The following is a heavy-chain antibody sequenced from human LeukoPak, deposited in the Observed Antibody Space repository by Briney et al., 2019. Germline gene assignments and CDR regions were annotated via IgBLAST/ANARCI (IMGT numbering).Heavy chain of an antibody. D-gene: IGHD2-2*02. J-gene: IGHJ3*02. CDR3: ARGTYTMTTDAFDI. V-gene: IGHV4-59*12. Sequence: PSETLSLTCTVSGGSISSYYWSWLRQPPGKGLEWIGYIYYSGYTNYNPSLKSRVTISVDTSKNQFSLKMRSVTAADTAVYYCARGTYTMTTDAFDIWGQGTMVTVSS. CDR1: GGSISSYY. CDR2: IYYSGYT.